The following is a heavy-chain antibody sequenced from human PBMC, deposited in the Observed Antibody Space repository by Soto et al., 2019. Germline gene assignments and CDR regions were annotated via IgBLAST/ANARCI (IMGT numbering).Heavy chain of an antibody. J-gene: IGHJ6*03. Sequence: ASVKVSCKASGGTFSSYTISWVRQAPGQGLEWMGRIIPILGIANYAQKFQGRVTITADKSTSTAYMELGSLRSEDTAVYYCAREGFVAARREGDYYYSYMDVWGKGTTVTVS. V-gene: IGHV1-69*04. CDR1: GGTFSSYT. CDR2: IIPILGIA. CDR3: AREGFVAARREGDYYYSYMDV. D-gene: IGHD6-6*01.